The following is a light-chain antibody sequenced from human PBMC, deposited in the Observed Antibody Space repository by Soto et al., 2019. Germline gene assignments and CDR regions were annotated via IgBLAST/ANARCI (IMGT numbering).Light chain of an antibody. J-gene: IGLJ2*01. Sequence: QSVLTQPASVSGSPGQSITISCTGTSSDVGGYNYVSWYQQHPGKAPKLMIHEVSNRPSGVSNRFSGSKSGNTASLTISGLPAEDEADYYCSSYTSSSTLVFGGGTKLTVL. CDR3: SSYTSSSTLV. CDR2: EVS. CDR1: SSDVGGYNY. V-gene: IGLV2-14*01.